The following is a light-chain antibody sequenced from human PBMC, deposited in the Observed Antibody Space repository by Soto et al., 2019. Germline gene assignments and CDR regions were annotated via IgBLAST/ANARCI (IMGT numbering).Light chain of an antibody. CDR1: QSVSSSY. CDR3: QQRSNWLT. V-gene: IGKV3D-20*02. CDR2: GAS. J-gene: IGKJ5*01. Sequence: EIVLTQSPATLSLSPGERATLSCRASQSVSSSYLAWYQQKPGQAPRLLIYGASSRATGIPDRFSGSGSGTDFTLTISSLEPEDFAVYYCQQRSNWLTFGQGTRLAIK.